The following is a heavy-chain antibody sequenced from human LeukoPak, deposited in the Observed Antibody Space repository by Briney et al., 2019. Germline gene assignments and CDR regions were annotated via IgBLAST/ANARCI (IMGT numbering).Heavy chain of an antibody. V-gene: IGHV3-9*01. D-gene: IGHD6-19*01. J-gene: IGHJ4*02. CDR3: AKAAGYSSGWADY. CDR2: ISWNSGSI. Sequence: GGSLRLSCAASGFTFDDYAMHWVRQAPGKGLEWVSGISWNSGSIGYADSVKGRFTISRDNAKISLYLQMNSLRAEDTALYYCAKAAGYSSGWADYWGQGTRVTVSS. CDR1: GFTFDDYA.